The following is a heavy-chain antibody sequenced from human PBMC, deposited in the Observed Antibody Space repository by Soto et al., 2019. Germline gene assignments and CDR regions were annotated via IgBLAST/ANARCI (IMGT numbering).Heavy chain of an antibody. Sequence: GGSLRLSCAASGLTLSSNAMSWVRQAPGEGLEWVSTVSPGGDVSHYTDSVKGRFTISRDNSRRTLHLQRDSLRAEDAAVYFCVRRAIAATTNWGAFDVWGQGTVVTV. CDR2: VSPGGDVS. J-gene: IGHJ3*01. D-gene: IGHD7-27*01. V-gene: IGHV3-23*01. CDR1: GLTLSSNA. CDR3: VRRAIAATTNWGAFDV.